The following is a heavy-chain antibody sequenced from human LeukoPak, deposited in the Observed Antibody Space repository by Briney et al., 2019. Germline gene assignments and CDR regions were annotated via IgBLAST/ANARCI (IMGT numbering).Heavy chain of an antibody. CDR3: ARTGRDSSWYIDES. J-gene: IGHJ4*02. CDR2: ISSSGSTI. CDR1: GFTFSDYY. D-gene: IGHD6-13*01. V-gene: IGHV3-11*01. Sequence: GGSLRLSCAASGFTFSDYYMSWIRQAPGKGLEWVSYISSSGSTIYYADSVKGRFTISRDNAKNSLYLQMNSLRAEDAALYYCARTGRDSSWYIDESWGQGTLVTVSS.